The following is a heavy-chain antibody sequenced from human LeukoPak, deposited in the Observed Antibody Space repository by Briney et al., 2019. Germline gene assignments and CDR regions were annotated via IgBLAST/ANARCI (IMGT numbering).Heavy chain of an antibody. CDR1: GFTFSNHW. J-gene: IGHJ4*01. D-gene: IGHD3-22*01. V-gene: IGHV3-74*01. CDR2: IDGGGSST. Sequence: PGGSLRLSCAASGFTFSNHWMHWVRQVPGKGLVWVSRIDGGGSSTSYADSVKGRFSISRDNAKSTLYLQMNGLRAEDTAVYYCARGPGSSGGAYVGDYWGHGTLVTVSS. CDR3: ARGPGSSGGAYVGDY.